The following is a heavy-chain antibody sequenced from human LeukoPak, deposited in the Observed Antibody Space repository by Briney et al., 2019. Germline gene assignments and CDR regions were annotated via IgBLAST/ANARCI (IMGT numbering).Heavy chain of an antibody. CDR1: GGSFSGYY. Sequence: PSETLSLTCAVYGGSFSGYYWSWIRQPPGKGLEWIGEINHSGSTNYNPSLKSRVTISVDTSKNQFSLKLSSVTAADTAVYYCARHPLQQWLARSDYYYYMDVWGKGTTVTISS. J-gene: IGHJ6*03. CDR2: INHSGST. CDR3: ARHPLQQWLARSDYYYYMDV. V-gene: IGHV4-34*01. D-gene: IGHD6-19*01.